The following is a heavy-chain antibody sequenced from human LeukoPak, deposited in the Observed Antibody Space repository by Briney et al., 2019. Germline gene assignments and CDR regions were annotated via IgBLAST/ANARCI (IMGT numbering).Heavy chain of an antibody. D-gene: IGHD3-9*01. Sequence: SETLSLTCTVSGDAINNYYWNWIRQPPGKGLEWIGYSYYSGSTNYNPSLTSRVTISIDTSKKHFSLKLSSVSAADTAVYYCARRRVLTGSSRGDAFDIWGQGTVVTVSS. J-gene: IGHJ3*02. CDR1: GDAINNYY. CDR2: SYYSGST. CDR3: ARRRVLTGSSRGDAFDI. V-gene: IGHV4-59*08.